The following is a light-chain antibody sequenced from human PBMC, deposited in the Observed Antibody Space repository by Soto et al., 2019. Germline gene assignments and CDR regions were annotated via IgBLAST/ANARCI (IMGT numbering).Light chain of an antibody. V-gene: IGKV3D-20*01. CDR2: DAS. CDR3: QQYVASPYT. J-gene: IGKJ2*01. Sequence: IVSRQTPSTPSGDSVHLASLSCGASQSIISRSLAWYQQKPGKAPRLLIYDASSRATGIPDRFSASGSGTDFTLTISSLEPEDFAVYYCQQYVASPYTFGQGTKVDIK. CDR1: QSIISRS.